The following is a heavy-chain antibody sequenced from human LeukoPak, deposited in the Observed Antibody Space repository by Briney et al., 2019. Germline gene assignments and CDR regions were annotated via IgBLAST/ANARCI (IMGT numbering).Heavy chain of an antibody. CDR2: ISSSSSTI. CDR3: ARAIQSPY. Sequence: GGSLRLSCAASGFTFGSYSMNWVRQAPGKGLEWVSYISSSSSTIYYADSVKGRFTISRDNAKNSLYLQMNSLRAEDTAVYYCARAIQSPYWGQGTLVTVSS. D-gene: IGHD5-18*01. CDR1: GFTFGSYS. J-gene: IGHJ4*02. V-gene: IGHV3-48*04.